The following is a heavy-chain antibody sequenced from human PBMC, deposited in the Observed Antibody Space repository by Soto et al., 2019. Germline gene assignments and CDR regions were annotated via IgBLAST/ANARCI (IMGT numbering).Heavy chain of an antibody. V-gene: IGHV3-23*01. CDR1: GFTFSSYA. J-gene: IGHJ4*02. D-gene: IGHD4-17*01. CDR3: VTRGTTVTTKNFDF. CDR2: ISGSGATT. Sequence: EVQLLESGGGLVQPGGSLRLSCAASGFTFSSYAMSWVRQTPGKGLDWVSGISGSGATTYYADSVGGRFTISRDNSKNTLYLQMNSLRAEDTAVYYCVTRGTTVTTKNFDFWGPGSLVTVSS.